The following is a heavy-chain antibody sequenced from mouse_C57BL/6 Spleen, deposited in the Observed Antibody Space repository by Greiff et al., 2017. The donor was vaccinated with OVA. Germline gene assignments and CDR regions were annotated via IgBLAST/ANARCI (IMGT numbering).Heavy chain of an antibody. CDR3: ARDHYYGSSYWYFDV. CDR2: ISDGGSYT. V-gene: IGHV5-4*01. Sequence: EVHLVESGGGLVKPGGSLKLSCAASGFTFSSYAMSWVRQTPEKRLEWVATISDGGSYTYYPDNVKGRFTISRDNAKNNLYLQMSHLKYEDTAMYYCARDHYYGSSYWYFDVWGTGTTVTVSS. J-gene: IGHJ1*03. CDR1: GFTFSSYA. D-gene: IGHD1-1*01.